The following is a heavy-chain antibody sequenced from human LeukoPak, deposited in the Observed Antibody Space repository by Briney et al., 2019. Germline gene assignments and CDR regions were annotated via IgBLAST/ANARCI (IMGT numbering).Heavy chain of an antibody. CDR2: ISYDGSNK. CDR1: GFTFSSYA. D-gene: IGHD2-2*01. J-gene: IGHJ4*02. CDR3: AKRQGPSSSFDY. Sequence: GSLKLSCAASGFTFSSYAMHWVRQAPGKGLEWVAVISYDGSNKYYADSVKGRFTISRDNSKNTLYLQMDSLRAEDTAVYYCAKRQGPSSSFDYWGQGALVTVSS. V-gene: IGHV3-30-3*02.